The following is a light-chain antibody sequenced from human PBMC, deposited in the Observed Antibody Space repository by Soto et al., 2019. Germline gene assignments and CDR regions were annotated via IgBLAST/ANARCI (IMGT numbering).Light chain of an antibody. V-gene: IGKV3-15*01. CDR3: HQYNNWPPWT. CDR2: GAS. CDR1: QSVSSN. Sequence: EIVLTHSPGTLSLSPGERATLSCRSSQSVSSNLAWYQQKPGQAPRLLIYGASTRATGIPARFSGSGSGTEFTLTISSLQSEDYAVYYCHQYNNWPPWTFGQGTKVDI. J-gene: IGKJ1*01.